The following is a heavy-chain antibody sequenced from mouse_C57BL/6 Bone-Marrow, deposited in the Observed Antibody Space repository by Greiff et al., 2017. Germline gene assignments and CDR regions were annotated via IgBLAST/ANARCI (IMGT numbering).Heavy chain of an antibody. CDR1: GFTFSSYG. Sequence: EVQRVESGGDLVKPGGSLKLSCAASGFTFSSYGMSWVRQTPDKRLEWVATISSGGSYTYYPDSVKGRFTISRDNAKNTLYLQMSSLKSEDTAMYYCARLLTGTAWFAYWGQGTLVTVSA. J-gene: IGHJ3*01. CDR3: ARLLTGTAWFAY. D-gene: IGHD4-1*01. CDR2: ISSGGSYT. V-gene: IGHV5-6*01.